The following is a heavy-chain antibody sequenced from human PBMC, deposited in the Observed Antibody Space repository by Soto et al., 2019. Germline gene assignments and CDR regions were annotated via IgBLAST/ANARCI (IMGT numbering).Heavy chain of an antibody. CDR3: ARVFRSSIAARPSDY. Sequence: ASVTVSCKASGYTLTSYGVSWVRQAPGQGLEWMGWISAYNGNTNYAQKLQGRVTMTTDTSTSTAYMELRSLRSDDTAVYYCARVFRSSIAARPSDYWGQGTLVTVSS. CDR2: ISAYNGNT. J-gene: IGHJ4*02. CDR1: GYTLTSYG. D-gene: IGHD6-6*01. V-gene: IGHV1-18*01.